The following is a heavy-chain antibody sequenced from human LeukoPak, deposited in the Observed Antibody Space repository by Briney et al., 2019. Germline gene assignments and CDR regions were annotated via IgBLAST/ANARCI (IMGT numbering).Heavy chain of an antibody. D-gene: IGHD2/OR15-2a*01. CDR3: ARKNDFEI. CDR1: GDSISSSSYN. CDR2: VYFNRNT. Sequence: PSETLSLTCTVSGDSISSSSYNGGWIRQPPGKGLEWVGNVYFNRNTYYNPSLKSRVTISVDMSKSQFSLRLTSVTAADTAVYYCARKNDFEIWGQGTLVTVSS. J-gene: IGHJ3*02. V-gene: IGHV4-39*07.